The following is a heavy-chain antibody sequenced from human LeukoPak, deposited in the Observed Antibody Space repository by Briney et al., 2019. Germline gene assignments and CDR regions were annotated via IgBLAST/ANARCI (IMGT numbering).Heavy chain of an antibody. J-gene: IGHJ4*02. CDR1: GYRFTSYW. D-gene: IGHD3-22*01. CDR3: AGRGYYDSSGYPYFDY. Sequence: GESLKISCKGSGYRFTSYWIGWVRQMPGKGLEWMGIIYPGDSDTRYSPSFQGQVTISADKSISTAYLQWSSLKASDTAMYYCAGRGYYDSSGYPYFDYWGQGTLVTVSS. V-gene: IGHV5-51*01. CDR2: IYPGDSDT.